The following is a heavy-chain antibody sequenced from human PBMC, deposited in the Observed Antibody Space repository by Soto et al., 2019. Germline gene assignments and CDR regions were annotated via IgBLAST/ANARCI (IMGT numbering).Heavy chain of an antibody. V-gene: IGHV4-39*02. Sequence: SETLSLTCTVSGASISTTNYYWGWVRQPPGKGLDWIGNIYYGGTTYYNPSLKSRVTISVDTSKNHFSLKVNSVTAEDTAVYYCATLVVPARRHTAFEFWGPGTLVTSPQ. CDR1: GASISTTNYY. CDR2: IYYGGTT. J-gene: IGHJ4*02. D-gene: IGHD2-21*02. CDR3: ATLVVPARRHTAFEF.